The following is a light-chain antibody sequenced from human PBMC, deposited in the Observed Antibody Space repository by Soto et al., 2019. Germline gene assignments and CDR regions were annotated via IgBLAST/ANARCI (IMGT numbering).Light chain of an antibody. CDR2: GAS. CDR3: QQLNNYPLT. J-gene: IGKJ4*01. CDR1: QDIHIY. V-gene: IGKV1-8*01. Sequence: AIRMTQSPPSMSASTGDGVNITCRASQDIHIYLAWYQQKPGGAPKVLISGASTLQSGVPSRFSGSGSGTEFALTIRSLQDEDFATYYCQQLNNYPLTFGGGTKVDIK.